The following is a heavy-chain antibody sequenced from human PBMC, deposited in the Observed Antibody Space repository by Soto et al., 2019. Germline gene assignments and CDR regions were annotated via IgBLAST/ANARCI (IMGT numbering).Heavy chain of an antibody. CDR1: GGSISSSSYY. Sequence: SETLSLTCTVSGGSISSSSYYWGWIRQPPGKGLEWIGYIYYSGSTNYNPSLKSRITISVDTSKNQFSLKLSSVTAADTAVYYCARRYGDCFDYWGRGTLVTVSS. D-gene: IGHD4-17*01. CDR3: ARRYGDCFDY. CDR2: IYYSGST. J-gene: IGHJ4*02. V-gene: IGHV4-61*05.